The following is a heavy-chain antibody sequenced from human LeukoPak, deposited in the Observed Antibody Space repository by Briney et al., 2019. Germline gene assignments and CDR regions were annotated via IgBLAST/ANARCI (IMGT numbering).Heavy chain of an antibody. V-gene: IGHV4-30-4*08. D-gene: IGHD3-3*01. Sequence: LRLPCAASGFTVSSNYMSWVRQPPGKGLEWIGYIYYSGSTYYNPSLKSRVTISVDTSKNQFSLKLSSVTAADTAVYYCARGGVAHPFGPWGQGTLVTVSS. CDR1: GFTVSSNY. CDR3: ARGGVAHPFGP. J-gene: IGHJ5*02. CDR2: IYYSGST.